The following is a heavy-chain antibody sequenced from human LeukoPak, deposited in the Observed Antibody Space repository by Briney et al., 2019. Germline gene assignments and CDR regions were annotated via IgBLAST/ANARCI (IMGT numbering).Heavy chain of an antibody. CDR3: GSRYFDWRIDY. D-gene: IGHD3-9*01. CDR1: GGSISSSSYY. CDR2: IYYSGST. J-gene: IGHJ4*02. V-gene: IGHV4-39*01. Sequence: TPSETLSLTCTVSGGSISSSSYYWGWIRQPPGKGLEWIASIYYSGSTYYNPSLKSRVTISVDTSKNQFSLKLSSVTAADTAVYYCGSRYFDWRIDYWDQGTLVTVSS.